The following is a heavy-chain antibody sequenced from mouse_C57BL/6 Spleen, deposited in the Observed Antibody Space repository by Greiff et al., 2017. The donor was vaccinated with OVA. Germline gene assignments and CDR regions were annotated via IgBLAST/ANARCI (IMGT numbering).Heavy chain of an antibody. Sequence: EVQLQESGAELVRPGASVKLSCTASGFNIKDDYMHWVKQRPEQGLEWIGWIDPENGDTEYASKFQGKATITADTSSNTAYLQLSSLTSEDTAVYYCTTGYGNYEGVSYYAMDYWGQGTSVTVST. D-gene: IGHD2-10*02. CDR1: GFNIKDDY. V-gene: IGHV14-4*01. CDR2: IDPENGDT. CDR3: TTGYGNYEGVSYYAMDY. J-gene: IGHJ4*01.